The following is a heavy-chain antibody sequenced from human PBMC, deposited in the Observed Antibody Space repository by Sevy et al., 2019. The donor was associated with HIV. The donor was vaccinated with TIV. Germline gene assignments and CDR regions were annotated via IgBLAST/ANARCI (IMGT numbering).Heavy chain of an antibody. J-gene: IGHJ6*03. V-gene: IGHV3-7*03. D-gene: IGHD4-17*01. CDR3: ARAGRETTLYYYYYYYMYV. Sequence: GGSLRLSCAASGFTFSSYWMSWVRQAPGKGLEWVANIKQDGSEKYYVDSVKGRFTISRDNARNSLFLQMNSLRAEDTAVYYCARAGRETTLYYYYYYYMYVWGKGTTVTVSS. CDR1: GFTFSSYW. CDR2: IKQDGSEK.